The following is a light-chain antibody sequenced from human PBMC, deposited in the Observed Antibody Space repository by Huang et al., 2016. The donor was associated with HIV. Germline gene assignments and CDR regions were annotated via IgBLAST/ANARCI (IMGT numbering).Light chain of an antibody. Sequence: DIQMTQSPSSLSASVGDRVTITCQASLDISNFVNWYQQKPGNAPKLLIFDASNLATGVPSRFSGSGSVTDFTFTISSLQSEDFATYHCQQYDTLPLTFGGGTKVEI. CDR3: QQYDTLPLT. V-gene: IGKV1-33*01. CDR2: DAS. J-gene: IGKJ4*01. CDR1: LDISNF.